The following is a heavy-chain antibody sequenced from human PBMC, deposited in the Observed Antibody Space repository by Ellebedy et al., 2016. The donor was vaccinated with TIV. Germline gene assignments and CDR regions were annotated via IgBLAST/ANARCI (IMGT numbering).Heavy chain of an antibody. CDR3: AKDVRYTTGWGGALDI. CDR2: IGSSAYST. CDR1: GFNFVGHA. J-gene: IGHJ3*02. Sequence: PGGSLRLSCAASGFNFVGHAMKWVRQPPGKGLEWVSSIGSSAYSTHYADSVKGRFTISRDNSRNTLYLQMNSLRGEDTAVYFCAKDVRYTTGWGGALDIWGQGAMVTVSS. V-gene: IGHV3-23*01. D-gene: IGHD6-19*01.